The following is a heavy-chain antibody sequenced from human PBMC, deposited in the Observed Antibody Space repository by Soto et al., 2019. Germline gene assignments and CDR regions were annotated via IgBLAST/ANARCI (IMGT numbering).Heavy chain of an antibody. J-gene: IGHJ5*02. CDR1: GGSISSYY. Sequence: KHSETLSLACTVSGGSISSYYWSWIRQPPGKGLEWIGYIYYSGSTNYNPSLKSRVTISVDTSKNQFSLKLSSVTAADTAVYYCAKMAAAAPDWFDPWGQGTLVTVSS. CDR2: IYYSGST. V-gene: IGHV4-59*01. D-gene: IGHD6-13*01. CDR3: AKMAAAAPDWFDP.